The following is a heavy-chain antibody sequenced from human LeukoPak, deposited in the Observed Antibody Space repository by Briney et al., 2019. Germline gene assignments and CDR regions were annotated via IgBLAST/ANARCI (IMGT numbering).Heavy chain of an antibody. V-gene: IGHV1-18*01. Sequence: ASVKVSCKASGYTFTSYGISWVRQAPGQGLEWMGWISAYNGNTNYAQKLQGGVTMTTDTSTSTAYMELRSLRSDDTAVYYCARAGGYCSSTSCYTLDYYYYGMDVWGQGTTVTVSS. CDR1: GYTFTSYG. CDR3: ARAGGYCSSTSCYTLDYYYYGMDV. CDR2: ISAYNGNT. J-gene: IGHJ6*02. D-gene: IGHD2-2*02.